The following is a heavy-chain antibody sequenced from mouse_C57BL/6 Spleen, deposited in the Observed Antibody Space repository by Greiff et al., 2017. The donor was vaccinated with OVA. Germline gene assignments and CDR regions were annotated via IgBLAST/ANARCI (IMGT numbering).Heavy chain of an antibody. D-gene: IGHD2-5*01. CDR3: PRAYYSNYDY. J-gene: IGHJ2*01. Sequence: QVQLQQPGAELVKPGASVKLSCKASGYTFTSYWMQWVKQRPGQGLEWIGEIDPSDSYTNYNQKFKGKATLTVDTSSSTAYMQLSSLTSEDSAVYYCPRAYYSNYDYWGQGTTLTVSS. V-gene: IGHV1-50*01. CDR1: GYTFTSYW. CDR2: IDPSDSYT.